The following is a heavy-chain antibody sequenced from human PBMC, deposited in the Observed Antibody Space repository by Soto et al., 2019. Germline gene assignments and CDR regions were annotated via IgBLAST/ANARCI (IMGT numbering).Heavy chain of an antibody. CDR3: AVEIAAAGPTYNWLDP. J-gene: IGHJ5*02. Sequence: PSETLSLTCTVSGGSISSGGYYWSWIRQHPGKGMKRIGYIYYSGSTYYNPSLKSRVTISVDTSKKQFSLKLSSVTAADTALYYCAVEIAAAGPTYNWLDPWGQGTLVTVSS. CDR2: IYYSGST. V-gene: IGHV4-31*03. CDR1: GGSISSGGYY. D-gene: IGHD6-13*01.